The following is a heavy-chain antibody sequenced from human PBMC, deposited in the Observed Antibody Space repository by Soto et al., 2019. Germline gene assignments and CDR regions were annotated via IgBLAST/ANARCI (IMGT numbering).Heavy chain of an antibody. J-gene: IGHJ4*02. D-gene: IGHD5-12*01. CDR2: IIPILGIA. Sequence: SVKVSCKASGGTFSSYTISWVRQAPGQGLEWMGRIIPILGIANYAQKFQGRVTITRDTSASTAYMELSSLRSEDTAVYYCARLLGGYRTKYFDYWGQGTLVTVSS. CDR1: GGTFSSYT. CDR3: ARLLGGYRTKYFDY. V-gene: IGHV1-69*02.